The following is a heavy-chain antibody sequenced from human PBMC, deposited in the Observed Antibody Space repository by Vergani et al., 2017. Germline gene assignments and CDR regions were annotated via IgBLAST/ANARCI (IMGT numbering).Heavy chain of an antibody. CDR3: ASARYFDSENDY. Sequence: QVQLVQSGAEVKKPGASVKVSCKASGYTFTSYGISWVRQAPGQGLEWMGWISAYNGNTNYAQQLQGRVTMTTDTSTSTAYIELRSLISADTAVYYCASARYFDSENDYWGQGSLVTVSS. J-gene: IGHJ4*02. CDR2: ISAYNGNT. CDR1: GYTFTSYG. V-gene: IGHV1-18*01. D-gene: IGHD3-9*01.